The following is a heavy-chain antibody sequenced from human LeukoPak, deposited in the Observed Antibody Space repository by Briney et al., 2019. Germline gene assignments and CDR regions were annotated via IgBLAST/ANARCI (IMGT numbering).Heavy chain of an antibody. CDR3: ARHRFSKYSSSSDFDY. J-gene: IGHJ4*02. D-gene: IGHD6-6*01. CDR1: CGSLSSYY. V-gene: IGHV4-4*09. Sequence: SQTLSLTPTVSCGSLSSYYWRWVRQPPRKGLAWVGDIYTSGSTNYNPSLKSRVTISVDTSKNQFSLKLSSVTAADTAVYYCARHRFSKYSSSSDFDYWGQGTLVTVSS. CDR2: IYTSGST.